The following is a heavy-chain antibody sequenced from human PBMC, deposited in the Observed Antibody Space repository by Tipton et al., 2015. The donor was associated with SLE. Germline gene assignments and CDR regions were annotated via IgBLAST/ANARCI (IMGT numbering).Heavy chain of an antibody. D-gene: IGHD2-2*01. J-gene: IGHJ6*02. Sequence: TLSLTCNVSGGSISSYYWSWIRQPPGKGLEWIGYIYYSGSTNYNPSLKSRVTISVDTSKNHFSLKLSSVTAADTAVYYCARGNLNCSSTSCYPGYYFYYGMDVWGQGTTVTVSS. CDR1: GGSISSYY. CDR2: IYYSGST. V-gene: IGHV4-59*12. CDR3: ARGNLNCSSTSCYPGYYFYYGMDV.